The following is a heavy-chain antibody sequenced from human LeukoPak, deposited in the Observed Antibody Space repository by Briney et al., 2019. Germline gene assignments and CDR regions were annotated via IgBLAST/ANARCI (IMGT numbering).Heavy chain of an antibody. D-gene: IGHD3-22*01. CDR2: IWYDGSNK. J-gene: IGHJ4*02. Sequence: GGSLRLSCAASGLTFSSYGMHWVRQAPGKGLEWVAVIWYDGSNKYYADSVKGRFTISRDNSKNTLYLQMNSLRAEDTAVYYCASLGGRPAYYYDSSGRGFDYWGQGTLVTVSS. CDR3: ASLGGRPAYYYDSSGRGFDY. CDR1: GLTFSSYG. V-gene: IGHV3-33*01.